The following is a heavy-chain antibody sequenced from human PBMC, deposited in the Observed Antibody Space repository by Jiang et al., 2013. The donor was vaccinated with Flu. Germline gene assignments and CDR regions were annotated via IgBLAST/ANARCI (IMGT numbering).Heavy chain of an antibody. D-gene: IGHD5-18*01. Sequence: SPTFGVSWVRQAPGQGLEWMGWISAYNGNTNYAQKLQGRVTMTTDTSTSTAYMELRSLRSDDTAVYYCARTATPYSYGRSPLDYFDYWGQGTLVTVSS. CDR1: SPTFG. V-gene: IGHV1-18*01. CDR3: ARTATPYSYGRSPLDYFDY. CDR2: ISAYNGNT. J-gene: IGHJ4*02.